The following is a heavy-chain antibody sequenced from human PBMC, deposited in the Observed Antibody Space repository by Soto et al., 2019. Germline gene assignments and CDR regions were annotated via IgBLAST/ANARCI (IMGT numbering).Heavy chain of an antibody. D-gene: IGHD3-22*01. CDR3: ARVNYDNGHAFDV. CDR2: ISAYNGNT. V-gene: IGHV1-18*01. CDR1: GYTFTSYG. J-gene: IGHJ3*01. Sequence: QVQLVQSGAEVKKPGASVKVSCKASGYTFTSYGISWVRQAPGQGLEWMGWISAYNGNTIYAQKVQGRVSMTTDTSTRTAYMELRSLRSDDTAVYHCARVNYDNGHAFDVWGQGTMVTVSS.